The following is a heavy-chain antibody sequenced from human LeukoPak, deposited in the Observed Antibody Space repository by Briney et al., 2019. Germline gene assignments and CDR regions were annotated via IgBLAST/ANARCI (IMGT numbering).Heavy chain of an antibody. CDR3: ARGTIFGVAPNRGYYMDV. CDR1: GGSISSYY. V-gene: IGHV4-59*01. Sequence: SETLSLTCTVSGGSISSYYWSWIRQPPGKGLEWIGYIYYSGSTNYNPSLKSRVTISVDTSKNQFSLKLSSVTAADTAVYYCARGTIFGVAPNRGYYMDVWGKGTTVTVSS. J-gene: IGHJ6*03. D-gene: IGHD3-3*01. CDR2: IYYSGST.